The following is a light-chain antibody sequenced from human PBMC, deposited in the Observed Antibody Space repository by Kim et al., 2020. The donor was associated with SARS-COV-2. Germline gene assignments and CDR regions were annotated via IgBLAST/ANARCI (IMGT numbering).Light chain of an antibody. Sequence: ESPGQTASITCSGDKLGDKYGCWYQQKPGQSPVLVIYQDSKRPSGIPERFSGSNSGNTATLTISGTQAMDEADYYCQAWDSSTHVFGTGTKVTVL. V-gene: IGLV3-1*01. CDR3: QAWDSSTHV. J-gene: IGLJ1*01. CDR2: QDS. CDR1: KLGDKY.